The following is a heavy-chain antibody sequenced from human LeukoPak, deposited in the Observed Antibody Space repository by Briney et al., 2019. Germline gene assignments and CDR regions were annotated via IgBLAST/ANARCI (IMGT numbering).Heavy chain of an antibody. CDR3: AKAEGTPYYDVVRGSYRYGAFDV. Sequence: GGSLRLSCAGSGFTFNEYDMYWVRQAPGKGLEWVSGLSWNDDLIGYVDSVKGRFTISRDKAKNFLYLQMDSLRPDDTALYYCAKAEGTPYYDVVRGSYRYGAFDVWGQGTMVTVSS. CDR2: LSWNDDLI. J-gene: IGHJ3*01. CDR1: GFTFNEYD. V-gene: IGHV3-9*01. D-gene: IGHD3-16*02.